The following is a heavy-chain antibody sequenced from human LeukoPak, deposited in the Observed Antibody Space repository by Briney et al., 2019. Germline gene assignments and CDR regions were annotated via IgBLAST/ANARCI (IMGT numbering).Heavy chain of an antibody. Sequence: SQTLSLTCTVSGGSISSGSYYWSWIRQPPGKGLEWIGYIYYSGSTNYNPSLKSRVTISVDTSKNQFSLKLSSVTAADTAVYYCATTYYYGSGSYYNEPTWFDPWGQGTLVTVSS. CDR1: GGSISSGSYY. CDR2: IYYSGST. V-gene: IGHV4-61*01. CDR3: ATTYYYGSGSYYNEPTWFDP. J-gene: IGHJ5*02. D-gene: IGHD3-10*01.